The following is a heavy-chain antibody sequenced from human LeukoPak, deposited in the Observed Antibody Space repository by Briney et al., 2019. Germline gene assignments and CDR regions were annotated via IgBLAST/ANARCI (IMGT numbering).Heavy chain of an antibody. D-gene: IGHD2-8*01. CDR3: TTGKIYCTNTACPGDY. CDR1: GYTLTELS. CDR2: FGPEDGET. V-gene: IGHV1-24*01. Sequence: GASVKVSCKVSGYTLTELSMHWVRQAPGKGLEWMGGFGPEDGETLYAQKFQGRVTMTEDTSTDTAYMELSSLRSEDTAVYYCTTGKIYCTNTACPGDYWGQGTLVTVSS. J-gene: IGHJ4*02.